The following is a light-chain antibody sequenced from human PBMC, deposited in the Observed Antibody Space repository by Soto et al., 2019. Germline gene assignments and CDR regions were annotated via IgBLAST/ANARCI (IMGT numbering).Light chain of an antibody. Sequence: DIQMTQSPSTLSASVGDRVTITCRASQSISSWLAWYQQKPGKAPKLLIYDAYSLESGTPSRFSGRRSGTEFTLTISSLQPDDFSTYYCQQYNSYSKTFGQGTKVDI. CDR1: QSISSW. CDR3: QQYNSYSKT. J-gene: IGKJ1*01. CDR2: DAY. V-gene: IGKV1-5*01.